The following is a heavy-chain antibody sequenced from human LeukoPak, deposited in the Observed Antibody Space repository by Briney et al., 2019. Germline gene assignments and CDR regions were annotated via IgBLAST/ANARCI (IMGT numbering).Heavy chain of an antibody. V-gene: IGHV1-69*06. CDR1: GGTFSSYA. Sequence: ASVKVSCKASGGTFSSYAISWVRQAPGQGLEWMGGIIPIFGTANYAQKFQGRATITADKSTSTAYMELSSLRSDDTAVYYCAHSSPHSSGALHANFGAFDIWGQGTMVTVSS. CDR3: AHSSPHSSGALHANFGAFDI. D-gene: IGHD6-19*01. J-gene: IGHJ3*02. CDR2: IIPIFGTA.